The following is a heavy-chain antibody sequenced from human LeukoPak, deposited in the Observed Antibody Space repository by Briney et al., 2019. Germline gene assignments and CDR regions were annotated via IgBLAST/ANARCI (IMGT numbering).Heavy chain of an antibody. D-gene: IGHD3-10*01. CDR2: IGTDGGDT. Sequence: PGGSLRLSCAASAFTFSTYAMSWVRQAPGKGLEWVSTIGTDGGDTYYADSVKGRFPISRDDSKNTLFLQMNSLRAEDTAVYYCAKSFGPGSFFDHWGQGTLVTVSS. CDR1: AFTFSTYA. CDR3: AKSFGPGSFFDH. J-gene: IGHJ4*02. V-gene: IGHV3-23*01.